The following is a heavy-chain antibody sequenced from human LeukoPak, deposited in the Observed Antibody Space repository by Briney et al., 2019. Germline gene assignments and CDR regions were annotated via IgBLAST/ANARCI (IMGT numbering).Heavy chain of an antibody. CDR2: IYYSGST. V-gene: IGHV4-39*01. J-gene: IGHJ3*02. CDR1: GGSISSSSYY. Sequence: SETLPLTCSVSGGSISSSSYYWGWIRQPPGKGLEWIGSIYYSGSTYYNPSLKSRVTISVDTSKNQFSLKLSSVTAADTAVYYCARTNDAFDIWGQGTMVTVSS. CDR3: ARTNDAFDI.